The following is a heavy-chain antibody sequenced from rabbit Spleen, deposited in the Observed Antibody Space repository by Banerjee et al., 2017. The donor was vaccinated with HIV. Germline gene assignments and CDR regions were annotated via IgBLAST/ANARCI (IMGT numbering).Heavy chain of an antibody. CDR3: ARDSSSSFSSYGMDL. CDR1: GVSFSSNSY. D-gene: IGHD1-1*01. J-gene: IGHJ6*01. V-gene: IGHV1S40*01. CDR2: IDAGSSGFT. Sequence: QSLEESGGDLVKPGASLTLTCTASGVSFSSNSYMCWVRQAPGKGLEWIACIDAGSSGFTYFASWAKGRFTCSKTSSTTATLQMTRLTVADTATYFCARDSSSSFSSYGMDLWGPGTLVTVS.